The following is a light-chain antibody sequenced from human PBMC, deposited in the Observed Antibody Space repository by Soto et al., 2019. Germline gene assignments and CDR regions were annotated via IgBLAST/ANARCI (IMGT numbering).Light chain of an antibody. Sequence: EIVMTQSPATLSVSPGERATLSCRASQSVSSNLAWYQQKPGQAPRLLIYGASTRATGIPARFSGSGSGTEFTLTISSPQSEDFAVYYCQQSNNWPPLTFGGGTKVEIK. CDR3: QQSNNWPPLT. CDR2: GAS. J-gene: IGKJ4*01. CDR1: QSVSSN. V-gene: IGKV3-15*01.